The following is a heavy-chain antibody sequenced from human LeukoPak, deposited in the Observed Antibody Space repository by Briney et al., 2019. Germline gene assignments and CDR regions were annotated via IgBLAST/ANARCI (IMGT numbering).Heavy chain of an antibody. V-gene: IGHV4-39*07. CDR2: IYYSGST. CDR1: GGSISCSSYY. J-gene: IGHJ4*02. CDR3: AREVPDFFDSSGYLRRLFDY. Sequence: SETLSLTCTVSGGSISCSSYYWGWVRQPPGKGLEWIGNIYYSGSTYYNPSLKSRVTISVDTSKNQFSLKLSSVTAADTAVYYCAREVPDFFDSSGYLRRLFDYWGQGTLVTVS. D-gene: IGHD3-22*01.